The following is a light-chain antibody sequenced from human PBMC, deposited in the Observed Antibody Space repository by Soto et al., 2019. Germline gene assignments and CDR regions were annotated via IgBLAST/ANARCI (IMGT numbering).Light chain of an antibody. V-gene: IGKV3-20*01. CDR2: AAS. J-gene: IGKJ1*01. Sequence: VLTQSPGTLSLSPGDRATLSCRASQTVTSNFLAWYQEKPGQAPRLLIYAASSGATGIPDRFSGSGSGTDFTLTISRLEPEDFAVYYCQHYGSSGTFGQGTKVDNK. CDR1: QTVTSNF. CDR3: QHYGSSGT.